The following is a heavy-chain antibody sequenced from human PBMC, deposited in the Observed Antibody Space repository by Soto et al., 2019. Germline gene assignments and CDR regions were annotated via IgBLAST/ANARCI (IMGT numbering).Heavy chain of an antibody. V-gene: IGHV4-4*02. J-gene: IGHJ4*02. D-gene: IGHD6-13*01. CDR3: AREGSSSTSPQLDY. Sequence: QVQLQESGPGLVKPSGTLSLTCAVSGGSISSSNWWSWVRQPPGKGLEWIGEIYHSGSTNYNPSRKARVTISVDKSKTQFSLKLSSVTAADTAVYYCAREGSSSTSPQLDYWGQGTLVTVSS. CDR1: GGSISSSNW. CDR2: IYHSGST.